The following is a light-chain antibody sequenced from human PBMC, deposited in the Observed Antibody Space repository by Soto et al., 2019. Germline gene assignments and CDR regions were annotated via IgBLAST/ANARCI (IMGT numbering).Light chain of an antibody. J-gene: IGLJ1*01. CDR3: CSYAGSYTNYV. CDR1: SSDVGDYNY. Sequence: QSVLTQPRSVSGSPGQSVTISCTGTSSDVGDYNYVSWYQQHPGKAPKLMIYDVSKRPSGVPDRFSGSKSGNTASLTISGLQAEDEADYYCCSYAGSYTNYVFGTGTKLTVL. CDR2: DVS. V-gene: IGLV2-11*01.